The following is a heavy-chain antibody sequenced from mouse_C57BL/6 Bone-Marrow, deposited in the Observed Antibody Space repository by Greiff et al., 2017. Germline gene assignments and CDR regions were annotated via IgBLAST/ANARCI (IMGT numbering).Heavy chain of an antibody. CDR1: GFNIKDYY. CDR2: IDPEDGET. CDR3: TRSLIYYGTNY. J-gene: IGHJ2*01. D-gene: IGHD1-1*01. Sequence: EVQLQQSGAELVKPGASVKLSCTASGFNIKDYYIHWVKQRTEQGLEWIGRIDPEDGETKYAPKFQDKATITADTSSNTAYLQLSSLTSEDTAVYDGTRSLIYYGTNYWGQGTTLTVSS. V-gene: IGHV14-2*01.